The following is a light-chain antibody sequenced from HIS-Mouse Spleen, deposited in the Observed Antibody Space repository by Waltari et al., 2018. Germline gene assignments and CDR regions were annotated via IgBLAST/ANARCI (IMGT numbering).Light chain of an antibody. J-gene: IGLJ3*02. V-gene: IGLV2-23*01. CDR2: EGS. Sequence: QSALTQPASVSGSPGQSSTIPCTGTSSDLGRYNLVSWYQQHPGKAPKLMIYEGSKRPSGVSNRFSGSKSGNTASLTISGLQAEDEADYYCCSYAGSSTWVFGGGTKLTVL. CDR1: SSDLGRYNL. CDR3: CSYAGSSTWV.